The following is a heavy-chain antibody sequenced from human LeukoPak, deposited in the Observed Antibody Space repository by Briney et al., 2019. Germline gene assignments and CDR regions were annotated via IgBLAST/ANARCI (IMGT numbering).Heavy chain of an antibody. CDR1: GGSTCSSGYY. CDR2: IYYSGSN. D-gene: IGHD3-10*01. V-gene: IGHV4-39*01. Sequence: PSGTLSLTCTVSGGSTCSSGYYWGWTRQTPGEGLEWIVCIYYSGSNYHNPSLKSRVTISVDPSKNQFSLKLSSLTAADTAVYYCARRFMVRGKQKKNAFDIWGQGTMVTVSS. CDR3: ARRFMVRGKQKKNAFDI. J-gene: IGHJ3*02.